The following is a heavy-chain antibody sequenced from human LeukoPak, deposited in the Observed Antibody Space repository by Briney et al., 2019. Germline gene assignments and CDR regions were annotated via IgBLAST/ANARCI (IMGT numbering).Heavy chain of an antibody. CDR2: INPNSGGT. CDR1: GYTFTGYY. J-gene: IGHJ4*02. CDR3: ARDWPDYYDSSGYQYYFDY. Sequence: ASVKVSCKASGYTFTGYYMHWVRQAPGQGLEWMGWINPNSGGTNYAQKFQGRVTMTRDTSISTAYMELSRLRSDDTAVYYCARDWPDYYDSSGYQYYFDYWGQGTLVTVSS. V-gene: IGHV1-2*02. D-gene: IGHD3-22*01.